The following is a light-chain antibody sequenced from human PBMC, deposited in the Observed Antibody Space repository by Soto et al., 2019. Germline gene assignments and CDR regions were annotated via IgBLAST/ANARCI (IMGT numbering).Light chain of an antibody. J-gene: IGKJ4*01. CDR1: QSISSW. V-gene: IGKV1-5*01. CDR3: QQYNSYSPLT. Sequence: DIQMTQSPSTLSESVGDRVTITCRASQSISSWLAWYQQKPGKAPKLLIYDASSLESGVPSRFSGSGSGTEFTLTISSLQPDDFATYYCQQYNSYSPLTFGEGTKVEIK. CDR2: DAS.